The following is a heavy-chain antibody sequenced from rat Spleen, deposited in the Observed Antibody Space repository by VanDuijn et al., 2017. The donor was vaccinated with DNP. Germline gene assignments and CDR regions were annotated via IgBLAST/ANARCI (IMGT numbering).Heavy chain of an antibody. CDR3: TTEGLGFDY. CDR1: GFTFSNYG. V-gene: IGHV5-27*01. CDR2: ISTSGGST. Sequence: EVQLVESGGGLVQPGRSLKLSCAASGFTFSNYGMAWVRQAPKKGLEWVATISTSGGSTYYRDSVKGRFTISRDNAKSTLYLQMDSLRSEDTATYYCTTEGLGFDYWGQGVMVTVSS. D-gene: IGHD5-1*01. J-gene: IGHJ2*01.